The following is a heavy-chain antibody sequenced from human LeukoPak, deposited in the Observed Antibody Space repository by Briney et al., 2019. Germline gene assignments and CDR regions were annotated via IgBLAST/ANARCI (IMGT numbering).Heavy chain of an antibody. CDR2: ISYDGSNI. J-gene: IGHJ4*02. CDR3: ARDNGSGWYYFDY. V-gene: IGHV3-30*04. D-gene: IGHD6-19*01. Sequence: GGSLRLSCAASGFTFSNYALHWVRQAPGKGLEWVAVISYDGSNIYYADSVKGRFTISRDNSKNTLYLQMNSLRREDTAVYYCARDNGSGWYYFDYWGQGTLVTVSS. CDR1: GFTFSNYA.